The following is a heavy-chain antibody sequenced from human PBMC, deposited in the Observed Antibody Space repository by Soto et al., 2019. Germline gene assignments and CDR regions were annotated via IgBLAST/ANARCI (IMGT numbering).Heavy chain of an antibody. CDR1: GCTFSSYA. D-gene: IGHD6-13*01. V-gene: IGHV3-23*01. J-gene: IGHJ4*02. CDR2: ISGSGGST. CDR3: AKGKGGQQLVPDYFDY. Sequence: EVQLLESGGGLVQPGGSLRLSCAASGCTFSSYAMSWVRQAPGKGLEWVSAISGSGGSTYYADSVKGRFTISRDNSKNTLYLQMNSLRAEDTAVYYCAKGKGGQQLVPDYFDYWGQGTLVTVSS.